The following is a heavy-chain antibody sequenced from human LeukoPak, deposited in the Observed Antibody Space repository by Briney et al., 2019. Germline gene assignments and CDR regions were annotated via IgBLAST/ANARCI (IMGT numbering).Heavy chain of an antibody. V-gene: IGHV4-59*01. CDR1: GGSISSYF. J-gene: IGHJ4*02. Sequence: SETLSLTCTVSGGSISSYFWTWIRQPPGKGLEWIGYISYSGSTNYNPSLKSRVTISVDTSKTHFSLKLNSVTAADTAVYYCARDGPQGVGWLDYWGQGTLITVSS. CDR2: ISYSGST. CDR3: ARDGPQGVGWLDY. D-gene: IGHD6-19*01.